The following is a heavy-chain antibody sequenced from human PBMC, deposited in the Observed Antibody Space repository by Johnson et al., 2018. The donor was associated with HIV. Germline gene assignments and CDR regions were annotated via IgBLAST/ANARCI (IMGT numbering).Heavy chain of an antibody. CDR1: GFTFSSYW. CDR2: IKQDGSEK. V-gene: IGHV3-7*01. Sequence: VQLVESGGGLVQPGGSLRLSCAASGFTFSSYWMSWVRQAPGKGLEWVANIKQDGSEKYYVDSVKGRFPISRDNAKNSLYLQMNSLRAEDTAVYYCASLPIAARPPTDAFDIWGQGTMVTVSS. D-gene: IGHD6-6*01. CDR3: ASLPIAARPPTDAFDI. J-gene: IGHJ3*02.